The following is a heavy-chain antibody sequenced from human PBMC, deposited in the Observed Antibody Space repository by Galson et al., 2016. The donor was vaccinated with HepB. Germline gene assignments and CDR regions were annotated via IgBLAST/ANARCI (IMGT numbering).Heavy chain of an antibody. Sequence: SVKVSCKAPGYTFTSHGINWVRQAPGQGLEWMGWISAYNGNTNYEQKLHDRVTKTTDTSTTTAYMELRSLRSDDTAVYFCARDRWFGDYGMDVWGQGTTVTVSS. J-gene: IGHJ6*02. V-gene: IGHV1-18*01. CDR3: ARDRWFGDYGMDV. CDR1: GYTFTSHG. CDR2: ISAYNGNT. D-gene: IGHD3-10*01.